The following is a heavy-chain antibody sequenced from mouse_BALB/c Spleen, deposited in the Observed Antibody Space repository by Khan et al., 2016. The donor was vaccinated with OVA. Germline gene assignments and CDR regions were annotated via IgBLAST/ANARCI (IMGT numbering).Heavy chain of an antibody. Sequence: QVQLKQSGPGLVAPSQSLSITCTVSGFSLTSYGVSWVRQLPGKGLEWLGVIWGDGSTNYHSALISSLSISKDKSKSQVLLKMNSIQTDDTATYYCARYYYGSVNYYAMDYWCPVTPVTVSS. CDR3: ARYYYGSVNYYAMDY. D-gene: IGHD1-1*01. J-gene: IGHJ4*01. CDR1: GFSLTSYG. CDR2: IWGDGST. V-gene: IGHV2-3*01.